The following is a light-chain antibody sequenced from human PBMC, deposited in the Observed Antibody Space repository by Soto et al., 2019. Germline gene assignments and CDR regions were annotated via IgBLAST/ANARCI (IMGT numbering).Light chain of an antibody. V-gene: IGKV1-39*01. Sequence: DIQMTQSPSSLSASVGDSVTITCRASQTISSYLNWYQQKPGKAPKLLSYAASSLQSGVTSRFSGSGSGTDFTLTICSLQPEDFAAYFCQQRYSRPWTFGQGTKVEVK. CDR2: AAS. J-gene: IGKJ1*01. CDR3: QQRYSRPWT. CDR1: QTISSY.